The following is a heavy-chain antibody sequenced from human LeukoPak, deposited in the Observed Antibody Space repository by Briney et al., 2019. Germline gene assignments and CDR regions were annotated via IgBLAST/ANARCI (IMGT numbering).Heavy chain of an antibody. V-gene: IGHV1-2*02. D-gene: IGHD6-13*01. CDR3: ARAGSSWYDAFDI. J-gene: IGHJ3*02. CDR2: INPNSGGT. CDR1: GFTFSGYY. Sequence: ASVKVSCKASGFTFSGYYMHWVRQAPGQGFEWMGWINPNSGGTNFAQKFQGRVTMTRDTSINTVYMELSSLRSDDTAVYYCARAGSSWYDAFDIWGQGTMVTVSS.